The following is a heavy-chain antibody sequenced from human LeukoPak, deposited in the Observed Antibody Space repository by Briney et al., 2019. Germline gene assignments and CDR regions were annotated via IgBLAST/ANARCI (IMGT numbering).Heavy chain of an antibody. Sequence: PGGSLKLSCAASGFTFSGSAMHWVRQASGKGLEWVGRIRSKPNSYATAYAASVKGRFTISRDDSKNTAYLQMNSLKTEDTAVYYCARVYYDSSGYPYGDAFDIWGQGTMVTVSS. CDR1: GFTFSGSA. V-gene: IGHV3-73*01. CDR3: ARVYYDSSGYPYGDAFDI. J-gene: IGHJ3*02. CDR2: IRSKPNSYAT. D-gene: IGHD3-22*01.